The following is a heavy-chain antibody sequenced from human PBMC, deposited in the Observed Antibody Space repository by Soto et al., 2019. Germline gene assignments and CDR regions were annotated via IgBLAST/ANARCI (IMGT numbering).Heavy chain of an antibody. CDR1: GFTVSNNY. D-gene: IGHD3-10*01. J-gene: IGHJ4*02. Sequence: EVQLVESGGGLIQPGGSLRLSCAVSGFTVSNNYMSWVRQAPGKGLEGVSVIYSGGYTAYGDSVKGRFTISRDNSKNTLYPQMNGRGAGHRAVFFGAPHPGGGGYWGQGTLVTVSS. V-gene: IGHV3-53*01. CDR3: APHPGGGGY. CDR2: IYSGGYT.